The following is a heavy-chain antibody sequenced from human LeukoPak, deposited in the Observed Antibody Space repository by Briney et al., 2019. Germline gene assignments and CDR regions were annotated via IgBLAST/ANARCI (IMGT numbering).Heavy chain of an antibody. D-gene: IGHD1-26*01. J-gene: IGHJ4*02. V-gene: IGHV4-61*01. CDR2: IYYSGST. CDR3: ARGAKSYYGKYYFDF. CDR1: GGSVSSGSYY. Sequence: SETLSLTCTVSGGSVSSGSYYWSWIRQPPGKGLEWIGYIYYSGSTNYNPSLKSRVTISVDTSKNQFSLKLNSVTAADTAVYYCARGAKSYYGKYYFDFWGQGALVTVSS.